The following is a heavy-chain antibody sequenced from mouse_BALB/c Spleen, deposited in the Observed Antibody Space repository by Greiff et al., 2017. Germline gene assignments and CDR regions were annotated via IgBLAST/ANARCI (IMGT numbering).Heavy chain of an antibody. CDR1: GFTFSSYT. CDR3: ARRSTKDWYFDV. CDR2: ISNGGGST. Sequence: EVMLQESGGGLVKPGGSLKLSCAASGFTFSSYTMSWVRQTPEKRLEWVAYISNGGGSTYYPDTVKGRFTISRDNAKNTLYLQMSSLKSEDTAMYYCARRSTKDWYFDVWGAGTTVTVSS. D-gene: IGHD2-1*01. J-gene: IGHJ1*01. V-gene: IGHV5-12-2*01.